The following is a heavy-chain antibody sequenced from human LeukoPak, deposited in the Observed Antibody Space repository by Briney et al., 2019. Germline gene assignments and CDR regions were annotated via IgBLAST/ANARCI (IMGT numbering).Heavy chain of an antibody. D-gene: IGHD2-2*01. Sequence: PSETLSLTCTVSGGSLSRYYWSWIREPAGKGLEWIGRIYTSGSTSYNPSLKSRVTMSVDTSKKHFSLKLSFVTAAVTAVYYCARDTIGGHFDYWGQGTLVTVSS. J-gene: IGHJ4*02. CDR3: ARDTIGGHFDY. CDR2: IYTSGST. CDR1: GGSLSRYY. V-gene: IGHV4-4*07.